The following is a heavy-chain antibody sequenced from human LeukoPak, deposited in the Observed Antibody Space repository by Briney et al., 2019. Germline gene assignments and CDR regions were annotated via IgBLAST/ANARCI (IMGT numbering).Heavy chain of an antibody. J-gene: IGHJ4*02. D-gene: IGHD5-24*01. CDR3: ARGAGYNYPYYFDY. CDR1: GFTVSSNY. CDR2: IYGGGNI. Sequence: GGSLRLSCAASGFTVSSNYMNWVRQAPGKGLEWVSVIYGGGNIYYADSVKGRFTISRDNSKDTLYLQMNSLRAEDAAVYYCARGAGYNYPYYFDYWGQGTLVTVSS. V-gene: IGHV3-53*01.